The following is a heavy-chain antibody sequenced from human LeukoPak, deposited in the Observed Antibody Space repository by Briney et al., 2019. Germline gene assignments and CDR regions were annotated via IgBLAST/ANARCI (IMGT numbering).Heavy chain of an antibody. V-gene: IGHV4-30-4*07. J-gene: IGHJ4*02. CDR3: ARGELATGRDY. D-gene: IGHD4-11*01. Sequence: SETLSLTCAVSGGSISSGGYSWSWIRQPPGKGLEWIGYIYYSGSTYYNPSLKSRVTISVDTSKNQFSLKLSSVTAADTAVYYCARGELATGRDYWGQGTLVTVSS. CDR2: IYYSGST. CDR1: GGSISSGGYS.